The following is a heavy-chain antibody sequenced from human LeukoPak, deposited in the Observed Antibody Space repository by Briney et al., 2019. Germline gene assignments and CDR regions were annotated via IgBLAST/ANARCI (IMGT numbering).Heavy chain of an antibody. Sequence: AGGSLRLSCAASGFTVSSNYMSWVRQAPGKGLEWVSVIYSGGSTYYADSVKGRFTISRDNSKNTLYLQMNSLRAEDTAVYYCARWGAGSRGYYYYGMDVWGQGTTATVSS. J-gene: IGHJ6*02. CDR2: IYSGGST. CDR1: GFTVSSNY. D-gene: IGHD6-13*01. CDR3: ARWGAGSRGYYYYGMDV. V-gene: IGHV3-53*01.